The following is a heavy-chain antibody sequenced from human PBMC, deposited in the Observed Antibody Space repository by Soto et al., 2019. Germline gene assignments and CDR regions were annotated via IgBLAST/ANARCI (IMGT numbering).Heavy chain of an antibody. CDR3: AIPGAGDFDF. CDR2: IYHSGTT. Sequence: QVQLQESGPGLVKPSGTLSLTCAVSGASMNTTDWWSWVRQPPGKGLEWIGEIYHSGTTNYNPSLKSRLTMSVDKFKNHFSLTLTSVTAADTAVYYCAIPGAGDFDFWGQGTLVTVSS. J-gene: IGHJ4*02. V-gene: IGHV4-4*02. CDR1: GASMNTTDW. D-gene: IGHD6-13*01.